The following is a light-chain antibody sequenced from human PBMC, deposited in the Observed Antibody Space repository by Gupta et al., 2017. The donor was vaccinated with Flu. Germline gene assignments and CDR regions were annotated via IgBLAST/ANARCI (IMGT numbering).Light chain of an antibody. Sequence: EIVLTQSPGTLSLSPGERATLSCRASQSVSSSYLVWYQQKPGQAPRLLIYGASSRATGIPDRFSGSGSGTEFTLTISRLEPEDFAVYYCQQVGSSPLTFGQGTKVEIK. CDR3: QQVGSSPLT. CDR1: QSVSSSY. J-gene: IGKJ1*01. V-gene: IGKV3-20*01. CDR2: GAS.